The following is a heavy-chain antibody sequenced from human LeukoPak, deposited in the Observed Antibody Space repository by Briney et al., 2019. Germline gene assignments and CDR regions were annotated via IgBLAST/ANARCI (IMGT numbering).Heavy chain of an antibody. Sequence: SETLSLTCAVYGGSFSGYYWSWIRQPPGKGLEWIGEINHSGSTNYNPSLKNRVTISVDTSKNQFSLKLSSVTAADTAVYYCAKDIVATNRKYNWFDPWGQGTLVTVSS. D-gene: IGHD5-12*01. J-gene: IGHJ5*02. CDR3: AKDIVATNRKYNWFDP. CDR2: INHSGST. V-gene: IGHV4-34*01. CDR1: GGSFSGYY.